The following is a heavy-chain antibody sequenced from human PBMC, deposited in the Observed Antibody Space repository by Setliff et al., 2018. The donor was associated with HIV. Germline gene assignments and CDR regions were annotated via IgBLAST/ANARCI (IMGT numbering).Heavy chain of an antibody. Sequence: SETLSLTCFVSGVSISGHFWGWIRQPPGKGLEWIGYIYASGTTEYNPSLDSRVTISVDTSRDQFSLNLRSVTAADTALYFCARLIHTGLLYFDYWGLGMLVTVSS. CDR1: GVSISGHF. V-gene: IGHV4-4*09. CDR2: IYASGTT. CDR3: ARLIHTGLLYFDY. J-gene: IGHJ4*02. D-gene: IGHD2-8*02.